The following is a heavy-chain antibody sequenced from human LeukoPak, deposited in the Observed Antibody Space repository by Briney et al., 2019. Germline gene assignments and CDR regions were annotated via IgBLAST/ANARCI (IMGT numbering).Heavy chain of an antibody. CDR2: INSDGSST. D-gene: IGHD3-3*01. V-gene: IGHV3-74*01. CDR3: ARDPPYDFWSGYYDSFDY. Sequence: PGGSLRLSCAASGFTFSSYWMHWVRQAPGNGLVWVSRINSDGSSTSYADSVKGRFTISRDNAKNTLYLQMNSLRAEDTAVYYCARDPPYDFWSGYYDSFDYWGQGTLVTVSS. CDR1: GFTFSSYW. J-gene: IGHJ4*02.